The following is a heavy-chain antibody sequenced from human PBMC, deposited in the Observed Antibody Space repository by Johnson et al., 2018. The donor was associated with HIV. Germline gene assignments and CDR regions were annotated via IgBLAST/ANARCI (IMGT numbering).Heavy chain of an antibody. Sequence: MQLVESGGGLVQPGGSLRLSCAASGFTFSSYAMHWVRQPPGKGLECVSGISTTGGNTHYATSVKGRFTISRDNSKNTLYLQMGSLRAEDMAVYYCARGAWDLLRGDAFDIWGQGTMVTVSS. V-gene: IGHV3-64*01. D-gene: IGHD1-26*01. CDR1: GFTFSSYA. CDR3: ARGAWDLLRGDAFDI. CDR2: ISTTGGNT. J-gene: IGHJ3*02.